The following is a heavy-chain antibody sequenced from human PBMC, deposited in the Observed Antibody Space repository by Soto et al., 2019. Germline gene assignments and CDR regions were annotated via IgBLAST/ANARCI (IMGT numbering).Heavy chain of an antibody. D-gene: IGHD5-18*01. CDR2: FDPEDGET. CDR3: ATSFSAAMAPWYFDY. Sequence: ASVKVSCKVYGYTLTELSMHWVRQAPGKGLEWMGGFDPEDGETIYAQKFQGRVTMTEDTSTDTAYMELSSLRSEDTAVYYCATSFSAAMAPWYFDYWGQGTLVPISS. V-gene: IGHV1-24*01. CDR1: GYTLTELS. J-gene: IGHJ4*02.